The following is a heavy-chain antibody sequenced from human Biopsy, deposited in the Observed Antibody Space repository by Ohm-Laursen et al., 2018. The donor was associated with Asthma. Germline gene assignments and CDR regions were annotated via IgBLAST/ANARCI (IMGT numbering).Heavy chain of an antibody. D-gene: IGHD2-2*01. CDR3: ARKAGSCISRTCYSLDF. J-gene: IGHJ4*02. CDR1: GGTFNTYV. CDR2: INSVFGTT. Sequence: SSVKVSCNSLGGTFNTYVIGWVRQAPGQGLEWIGGINSVFGTTTYPQKFQDRVTITADDSTSTVYTELSSLRSEDTAVYYCARKAGSCISRTCYSLDFWGQGTLVTVSS. V-gene: IGHV1-69*01.